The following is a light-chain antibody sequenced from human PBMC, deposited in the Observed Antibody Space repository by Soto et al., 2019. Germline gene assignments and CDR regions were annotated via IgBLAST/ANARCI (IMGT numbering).Light chain of an antibody. Sequence: EIVLTQSPATLSLSPGERATLSCRASQSVSSSYLAWYQQKPGQAPRLLIYDTSIRATDIPARFSGSGSGTDFTLTISSLEPEDFAVYYCQHRTNWPPALTFGGGNKVDIK. V-gene: IGKV3-11*01. CDR3: QHRTNWPPALT. CDR2: DTS. J-gene: IGKJ4*01. CDR1: QSVSSSY.